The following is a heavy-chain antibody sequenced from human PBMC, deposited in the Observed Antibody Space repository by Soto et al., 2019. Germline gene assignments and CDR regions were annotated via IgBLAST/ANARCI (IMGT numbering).Heavy chain of an antibody. J-gene: IGHJ6*02. CDR3: ARVERYFDWFYGMDV. D-gene: IGHD3-9*01. Sequence: ASVKVSCKASGYTFTSYGISWVRQAPGQGLEWMGWISAYNGNTNYAQKLQGRVTMTTDTSTSTAYMELRSLRSDDTAVYYCARVERYFDWFYGMDVWGQGTTVTVS. CDR2: ISAYNGNT. V-gene: IGHV1-18*01. CDR1: GYTFTSYG.